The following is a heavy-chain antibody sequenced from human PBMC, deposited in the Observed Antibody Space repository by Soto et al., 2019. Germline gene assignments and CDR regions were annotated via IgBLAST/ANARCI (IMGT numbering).Heavy chain of an antibody. CDR1: GFTVSSNY. J-gene: IGHJ4*02. CDR2: IWYDGSNK. CDR3: AREDVSTSCFGDY. Sequence: HPGGSLRLSCVASGFTVSSNYMSWVRQAPGKGLEWVAVIWYDGSNKYYADSVKGRFTISRDNSKNTLYLQMNSLRAEDTAVYYCAREDVSTSCFGDYWGQGTLVTVSS. V-gene: IGHV3-33*08. D-gene: IGHD2-2*01.